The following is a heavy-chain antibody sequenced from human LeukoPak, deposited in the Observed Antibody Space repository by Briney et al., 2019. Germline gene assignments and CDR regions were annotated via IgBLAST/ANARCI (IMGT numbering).Heavy chain of an antibody. V-gene: IGHV4-38-2*02. CDR3: ARAGRYYYYMDV. CDR1: GASISSGYY. J-gene: IGHJ6*03. CDR2: IYHSGST. Sequence: PSQTLSLTCTVSGASISSGYYWGWIRQPPGKGLEWIGSIYHSGSTYYNPSLKSRVTISVDTSKNQFSLKLSSVTAADTAVYYCARAGRYYYYMDVWGKGTTVTVSS.